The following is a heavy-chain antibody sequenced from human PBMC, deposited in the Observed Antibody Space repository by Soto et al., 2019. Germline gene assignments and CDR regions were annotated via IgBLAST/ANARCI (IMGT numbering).Heavy chain of an antibody. CDR3: ARAKASFYSSSWYWFYP. CDR2: IYYSGST. Sequence: SVTLSLTCTVSGGSISSYYWSWIRQRPGKGLEWIGYIYYSGSTNYNPSLKSRVTISVDTSKNQFSLKLSSVTAADTAVYYCARAKASFYSSSWYWFYPLCQGTAVTVSS. J-gene: IGHJ5*02. D-gene: IGHD6-13*01. V-gene: IGHV4-59*08. CDR1: GGSISSYY.